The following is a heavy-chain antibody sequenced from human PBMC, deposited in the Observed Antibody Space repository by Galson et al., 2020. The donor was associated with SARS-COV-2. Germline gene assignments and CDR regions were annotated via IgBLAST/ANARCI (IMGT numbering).Heavy chain of an antibody. D-gene: IGHD1-26*01. CDR3: ARDITIQWELRGFFDY. CDR1: GFIFSSYA. CDR2: VSYDGSIK. V-gene: IGHV3-30*10. J-gene: IGHJ4*02. Sequence: GGSLRLSCAASGFIFSSYALHWVRQAPGKGLEWVATVSYDGSIKYYTDSVKGRFTISRDNSKNTLFLQINSLIVEDTAVYYCARDITIQWELRGFFDYWGQGILVTVSS.